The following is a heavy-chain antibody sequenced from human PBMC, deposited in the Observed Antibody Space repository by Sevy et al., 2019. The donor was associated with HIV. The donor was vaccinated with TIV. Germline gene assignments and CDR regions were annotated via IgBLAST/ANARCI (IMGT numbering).Heavy chain of an antibody. J-gene: IGHJ4*02. CDR3: ARQVGGNGHLDY. Sequence: GESLKISCAASGFNFRTYAMNWVRQAPGKGLEWVSVNGASGDSYADSVKGRFTISRDYSKNTLYLQMNSLRAEDTAVYHCARQVGGNGHLDYWGQGTLVTVSS. V-gene: IGHV3-23*01. CDR1: GFNFRTYA. CDR2: NGASGDS. D-gene: IGHD2-15*01.